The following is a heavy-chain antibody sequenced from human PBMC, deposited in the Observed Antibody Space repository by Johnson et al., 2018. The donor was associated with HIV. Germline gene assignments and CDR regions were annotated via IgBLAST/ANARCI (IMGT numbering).Heavy chain of an antibody. D-gene: IGHD2-2*01. Sequence: QMMLVESGGGVVQPGRSLRLSCAASGFTFRSYAMHWVRQAPGKGLEWVAVISYDGSNKYYADSVKGRFTISRDNSKNTLYLQMNSLRAEDTAVYYCARDTDIVVVPARGDAFDIWGQGTMVTVSS. CDR1: GFTFRSYA. CDR2: ISYDGSNK. V-gene: IGHV3-30*04. CDR3: ARDTDIVVVPARGDAFDI. J-gene: IGHJ3*02.